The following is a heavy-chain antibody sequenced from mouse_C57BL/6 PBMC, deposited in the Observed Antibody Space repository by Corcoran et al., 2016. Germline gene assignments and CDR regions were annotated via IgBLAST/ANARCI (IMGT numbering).Heavy chain of an antibody. D-gene: IGHD2-1*01. CDR1: GYTFTDYY. J-gene: IGHJ4*01. CDR2: IYPGSGNT. CDR3: ARQQIYYGNPYALDY. V-gene: IGHV1-84*01. Sequence: QIQLQQSGPELVKPGAAVKISCTASGYTFTDYYINWVKQRPGQGLEWIGWIYPGSGNTKYNEKFKGKATLTVDTSSSTAYMQLSSLTSEDSAVYFCARQQIYYGNPYALDYWGQGTSVTVSS.